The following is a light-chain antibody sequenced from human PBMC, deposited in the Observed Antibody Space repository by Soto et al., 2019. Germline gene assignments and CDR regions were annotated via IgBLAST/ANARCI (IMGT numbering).Light chain of an antibody. CDR3: QSYDSTLSARYV. CDR1: NSNLGAGYD. CDR2: GNI. V-gene: IGLV1-40*01. J-gene: IGLJ1*01. Sequence: QSVLTQPPSVSGAPGQRVTISCTGNNSNLGAGYDVHWYQQLPGAAPKLVIFGNINRPSGVPDRFSGSKSGTSASLAITGLQPEDEGDYYCQSYDSTLSARYVFGTGTKVTVL.